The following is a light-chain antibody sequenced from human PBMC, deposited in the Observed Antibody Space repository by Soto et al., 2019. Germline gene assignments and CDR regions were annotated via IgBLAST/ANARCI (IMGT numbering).Light chain of an antibody. CDR1: QSVSSN. CDR2: GAS. CDR3: QPYNNWPPTWT. V-gene: IGKV3-15*01. Sequence: EIVMTQSPATLSVSPGERATLSCRASQSVSSNLAWYQQKPGQAPRLLIYGASTRATGIPARFSGSGSGTEFTLTISSLQSEDFAVYYCQPYNNWPPTWTFGQGTKVEIK. J-gene: IGKJ1*01.